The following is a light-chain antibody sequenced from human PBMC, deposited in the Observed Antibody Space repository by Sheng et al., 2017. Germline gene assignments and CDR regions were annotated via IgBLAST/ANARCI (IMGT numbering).Light chain of an antibody. Sequence: DIQMTQSPSSLSASVGDRVTISCRASQTINSDLNWYYQKPGKAPQLLIYAASTLQSGVPSRFSGSGSGTEFTLTISSLQPEDFATYYCQQLNSYPYTFGQGTKMEIK. CDR1: QTINSD. J-gene: IGKJ2*01. CDR2: AAS. CDR3: QQLNSYPYT. V-gene: IGKV1-9*01.